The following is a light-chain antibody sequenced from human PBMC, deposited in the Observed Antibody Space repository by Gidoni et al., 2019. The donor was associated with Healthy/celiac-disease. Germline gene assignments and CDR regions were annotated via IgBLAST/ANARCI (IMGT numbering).Light chain of an antibody. Sequence: EIVMTHSPATLSVSPGERATLSCRPSQSVSSNLAWYQQKPGQAPRLLIYGASTRATGIPARFSGSGSGTEFTLTISSLQSEDFAVYYCQQYNNWPPWTFGQGTKVEIK. V-gene: IGKV3-15*01. J-gene: IGKJ1*01. CDR3: QQYNNWPPWT. CDR2: GAS. CDR1: QSVSSN.